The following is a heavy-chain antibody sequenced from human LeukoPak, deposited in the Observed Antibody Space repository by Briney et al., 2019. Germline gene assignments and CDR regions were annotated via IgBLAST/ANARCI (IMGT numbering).Heavy chain of an antibody. J-gene: IGHJ6*04. V-gene: IGHV1-18*01. CDR2: ISPYNGNT. CDR3: AVLLFPVMGPMDV. CDR1: GYTFTSYG. D-gene: IGHD2-21*01. Sequence: AASVTVSFKASGYTFTSYGISWVRQAPGQGLEWMGWISPYNGNTNYAQKVQGRVTMTTDTSTSTAYMELRSLRSDDTAVYYCAVLLFPVMGPMDVWGKGTTVTVSA.